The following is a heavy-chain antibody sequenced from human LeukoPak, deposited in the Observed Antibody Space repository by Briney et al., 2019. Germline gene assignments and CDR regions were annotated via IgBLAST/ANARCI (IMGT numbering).Heavy chain of an antibody. Sequence: PGGSLRLSCAASGFNFDQYAINWVRQAPGKGLEWVSFISGGGAKTFYADSVKGRFSISRDNSKNTEYLHMNSLRAEDTAIYYCAKCSSSYGNDALDIWGQGTMVTVSS. V-gene: IGHV3-23*01. J-gene: IGHJ3*02. CDR3: AKCSSSYGNDALDI. D-gene: IGHD3-16*01. CDR1: GFNFDQYA. CDR2: ISGGGAKT.